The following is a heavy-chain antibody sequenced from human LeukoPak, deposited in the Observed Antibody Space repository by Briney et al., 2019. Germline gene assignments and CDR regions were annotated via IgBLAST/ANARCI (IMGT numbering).Heavy chain of an antibody. CDR2: INTNTGNP. V-gene: IGHV7-4-1*02. CDR3: ARDGIGSGSLTDY. CDR1: GYIFTRYA. J-gene: IGHJ4*02. Sequence: ASVKVSCKASGYIFTRYAISWVRQAPGQGLEWMGWINTNTGNPTYAQGFTGRFVFSLDTSVRTAYQQISSLKTEDTAVYYCARDGIGSGSLTDYWGQGTLVTVSS. D-gene: IGHD3-10*01.